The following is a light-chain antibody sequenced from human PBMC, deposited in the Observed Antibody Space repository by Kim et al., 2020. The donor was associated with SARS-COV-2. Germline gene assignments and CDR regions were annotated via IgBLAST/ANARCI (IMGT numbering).Light chain of an antibody. J-gene: IGLJ3*02. CDR2: SND. CDR1: RSNIGSNF. V-gene: IGLV1-44*01. Sequence: GRRVTTHCSGSRSNIGSNFVNWYQQLPGTAPKLLIYSNDYRPSGVPDRFSGSKSGTSASLDISGLQSEDEADYYCAAWDDSLNGSVFGGGTQLTVL. CDR3: AAWDDSLNGSV.